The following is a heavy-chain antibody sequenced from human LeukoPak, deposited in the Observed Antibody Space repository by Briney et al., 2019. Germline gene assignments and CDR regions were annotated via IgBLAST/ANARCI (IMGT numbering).Heavy chain of an antibody. V-gene: IGHV1-46*01. CDR2: INPSGGST. CDR1: GYTFTSYY. CDR3: AREEPVFGVAYELNWFDP. J-gene: IGHJ5*02. Sequence: GASVKVSCKASGYTFTSYYMHWVRQAPGQGLEWMGIINPSGGSTSYAQKFQGRVTMTRDTSTSTVYMELSSLRSEDTAVYYCAREEPVFGVAYELNWFDPWGQGTLVTVSS. D-gene: IGHD3-3*01.